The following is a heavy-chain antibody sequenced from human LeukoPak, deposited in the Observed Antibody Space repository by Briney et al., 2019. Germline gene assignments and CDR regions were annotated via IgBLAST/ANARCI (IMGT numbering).Heavy chain of an antibody. V-gene: IGHV1-8*01. CDR3: ATDIPGIWMERGGTPLEN. CDR1: GYTFTSYD. Sequence: ASVTVSCKASGYTFTSYDINWVRQATGQGLEWMGWMNPNSGNTGYAQNFQGRVTMTEDTSADTAYMEVSSLRSEDTAVYYCATDIPGIWMERGGTPLENWGQGTLVTVSS. CDR2: MNPNSGNT. D-gene: IGHD1-26*01. J-gene: IGHJ4*02.